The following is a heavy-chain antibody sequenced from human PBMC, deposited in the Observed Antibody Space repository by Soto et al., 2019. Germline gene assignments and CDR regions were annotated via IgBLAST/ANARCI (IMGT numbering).Heavy chain of an antibody. CDR3: AKDESPYVVVQASAVY. D-gene: IGHD2-2*01. V-gene: IGHV3-23*01. J-gene: IGHJ4*02. CDR1: GFTFSSYA. Sequence: EVQLLESGGGLVQPGGSLRLSCAASGFTFSSYAMSWVRQAPGKGLEWVSAISGSGGSTYYADSVKGRFTISRDNSKNTLYLQMNSLRAEDTAVYYCAKDESPYVVVQASAVYWGQGTLVTVSS. CDR2: ISGSGGST.